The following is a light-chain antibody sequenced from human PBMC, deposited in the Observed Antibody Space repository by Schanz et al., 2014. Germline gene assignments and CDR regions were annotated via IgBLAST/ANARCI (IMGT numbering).Light chain of an antibody. V-gene: IGKV1-5*01. Sequence: DIQMTQSPSTLSASVGDRVTITCRASQSFNNWLAWYQQKPGKAPKLLIYDASSLESGVPSRFSGSGSGTEFTLTISSLQHDDFATYYCQQFNTYSPWTFGQGTKVEIK. CDR3: QQFNTYSPWT. CDR2: DAS. CDR1: QSFNNW. J-gene: IGKJ1*01.